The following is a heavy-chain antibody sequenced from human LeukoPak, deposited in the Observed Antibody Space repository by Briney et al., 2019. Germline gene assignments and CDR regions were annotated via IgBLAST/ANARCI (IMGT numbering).Heavy chain of an antibody. D-gene: IGHD3-22*01. CDR1: GYTFTSYD. CDR3: ARDLVPNYYDSSGYHGGFFDY. J-gene: IGHJ4*02. V-gene: IGHV7-4-1*02. Sequence: GASVKVSCKASGYTFTSYDINWVRQAPGQGLEWMGWINTNTGNPTYAQGFTGRFVFSLDTSVSTAYLQISSLKAEDTAVYYCARDLVPNYYDSSGYHGGFFDYWGQGTLVTVSS. CDR2: INTNTGNP.